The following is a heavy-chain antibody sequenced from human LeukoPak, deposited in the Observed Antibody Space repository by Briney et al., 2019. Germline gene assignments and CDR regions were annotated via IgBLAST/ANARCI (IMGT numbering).Heavy chain of an antibody. CDR2: IKSKTDGGTT. CDR3: TTVVYYDSSGYYPYFDY. J-gene: IGHJ4*02. Sequence: GGSLRLSCTGSGFTFSDYILDWVRQAPGKGLEWVGRIKSKTDGGTTDYAAPVKGRFTISRDDSKNTLYLQMNSLKTEDTAVYYCTTVVYYDSSGYYPYFDYWGQGTLVTVSS. V-gene: IGHV3-15*01. CDR1: GFTFSDYI. D-gene: IGHD3-22*01.